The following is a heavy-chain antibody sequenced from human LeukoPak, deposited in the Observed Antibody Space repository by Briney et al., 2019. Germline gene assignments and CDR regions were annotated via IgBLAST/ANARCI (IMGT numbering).Heavy chain of an antibody. D-gene: IGHD6-13*01. J-gene: IGHJ4*02. CDR3: AGVIAAAFLFDY. Sequence: ASVKVSCKASGYTFTGYYMHWVRQAPGQGLEWMGWINPNSGGTNYAQKFQGRVTMTRDTFISTAYMELSRLRSDDTAVYYCAGVIAAAFLFDYWGQGTLVTVSS. V-gene: IGHV1-2*02. CDR2: INPNSGGT. CDR1: GYTFTGYY.